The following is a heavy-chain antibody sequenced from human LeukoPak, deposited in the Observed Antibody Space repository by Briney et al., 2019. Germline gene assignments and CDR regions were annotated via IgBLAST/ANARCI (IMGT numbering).Heavy chain of an antibody. J-gene: IGHJ4*02. CDR2: FDPEDGET. Sequence: ASVKVSCKVSGYTLTELSMHWVRQAPGKGLEWMGGFDPEDGETIYAQKFQGRVTMTEDTSTDTAYMELSSLRSEDTAVYYCATAPYGDYEGDYWGQGTLVTVSS. D-gene: IGHD4-17*01. V-gene: IGHV1-24*01. CDR3: ATAPYGDYEGDY. CDR1: GYTLTELS.